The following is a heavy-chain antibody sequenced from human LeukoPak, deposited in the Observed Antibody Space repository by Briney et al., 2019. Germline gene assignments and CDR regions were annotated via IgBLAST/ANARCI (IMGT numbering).Heavy chain of an antibody. CDR3: ARRPGHGSETRFDP. CDR1: GGSISSSSYY. V-gene: IGHV4-39*01. J-gene: IGHJ5*02. CDR2: IYYSGST. D-gene: IGHD1-14*01. Sequence: SETLSLTCTVSGGSISSSSYYWGWSRQPQGKGLEWSGSIYYSGSTYYNPARKSRVTISVDTAKNKYSLKLSSLTAADTAVYYCARRPGHGSETRFDPWGQGTLVTVSS.